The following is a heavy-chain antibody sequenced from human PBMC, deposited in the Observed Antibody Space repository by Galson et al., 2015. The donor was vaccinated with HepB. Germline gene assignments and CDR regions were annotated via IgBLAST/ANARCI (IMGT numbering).Heavy chain of an antibody. Sequence: ETLSLTCAVYGGSLNDYYWTWIRQPPGKGLEWIGEIKHTGTTNYQPSLKSRVTISLDTSKNEFSLRLSSLTAADTAVYYCARVGVSKFGGALVVPYYFDYWGQGTLVTVSS. V-gene: IGHV4-34*01. D-gene: IGHD3-16*02. CDR2: IKHTGTT. CDR3: ARVGVSKFGGALVVPYYFDY. CDR1: GGSLNDYY. J-gene: IGHJ4*02.